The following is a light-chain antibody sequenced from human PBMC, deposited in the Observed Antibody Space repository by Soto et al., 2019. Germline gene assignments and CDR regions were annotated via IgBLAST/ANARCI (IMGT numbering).Light chain of an antibody. J-gene: IGKJ3*01. V-gene: IGKV3-15*01. CDR3: QQFDDYPFT. CDR1: QSVSSY. Sequence: EIVLTQSPATLSLSPGERATLSCRAGQSVSSYLAWYQQKPGQAPRLLIYGASTRATGIPARFSGSGSGTDFTLTISSLQPEDFATYYCQQFDDYPFTFGPGTKVDIK. CDR2: GAS.